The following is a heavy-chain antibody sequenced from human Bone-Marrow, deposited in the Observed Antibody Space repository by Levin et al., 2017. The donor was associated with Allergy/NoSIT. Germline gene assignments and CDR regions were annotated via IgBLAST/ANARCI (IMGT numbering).Heavy chain of an antibody. Sequence: GGSLRLSCAASGFSFDDSVMHWVRQAPGQGLEWLSGINWNSATIGYADSVRGRFTISRDNAKTSLYLQMNSLRVEDTAFYYCVKGPILTGTEAYFDSWGQGTLVTVSS. CDR2: INWNSATI. CDR3: VKGPILTGTEAYFDS. CDR1: GFSFDDSV. V-gene: IGHV3-9*01. D-gene: IGHD1-7*01. J-gene: IGHJ4*02.